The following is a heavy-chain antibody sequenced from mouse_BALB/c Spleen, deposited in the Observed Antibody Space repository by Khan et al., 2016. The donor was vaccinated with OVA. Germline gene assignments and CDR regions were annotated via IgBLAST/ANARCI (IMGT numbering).Heavy chain of an antibody. CDR3: ERGNYYGDCIDY. D-gene: IGHD1-1*01. CDR1: GYSITNNYA. V-gene: IGHV3-2*02. Sequence: VQLKESGPGLVKPSQSLSLTCTVTGYSITNNYAWNWIRQFPGNKLEWMGYISYSGSTNYNPSLKSRISITRDTSTNQFFLQLNSVTTEDTATYYGERGNYYGDCIDYWGQGTTLTGSS. J-gene: IGHJ2*01. CDR2: ISYSGST.